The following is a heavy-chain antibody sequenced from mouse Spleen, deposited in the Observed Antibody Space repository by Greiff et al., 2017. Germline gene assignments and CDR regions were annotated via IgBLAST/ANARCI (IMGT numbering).Heavy chain of an antibody. CDR3: ARDTPLCGNNVY. J-gene: IGHJ2*01. D-gene: IGHD2-1*01. Sequence: EVKLQESGPGLVKPSQSLSLTCTVTGYSITSGYYWKWIRQSSGNKREWMGYISYDGSNNYNPSFKNRISITRDTSKNQFFLKLSSVATEDTTTYYCARDTPLCGNNVYWGQRTTLTVSS. CDR2: ISYDGSN. V-gene: IGHV3-6*01. CDR1: GYSITSGYY.